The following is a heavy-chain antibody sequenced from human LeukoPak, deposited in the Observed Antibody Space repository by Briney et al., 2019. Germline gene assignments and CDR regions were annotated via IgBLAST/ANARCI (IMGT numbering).Heavy chain of an antibody. CDR1: GFTFSSYA. Sequence: PGRSLRLSCAASGFTFSSYAMHWVRQAPGKGLEWVAVISYDGSNKYYADSVKGRFTISRDNSKNTLYLQMNSLRAEDTAVYYCAREGGYDSAPDYRGQGTLVTVSS. CDR2: ISYDGSNK. V-gene: IGHV3-30*04. J-gene: IGHJ4*02. D-gene: IGHD5-12*01. CDR3: AREGGYDSAPDY.